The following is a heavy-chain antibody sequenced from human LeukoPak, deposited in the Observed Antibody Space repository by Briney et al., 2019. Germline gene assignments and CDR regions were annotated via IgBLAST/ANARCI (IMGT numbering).Heavy chain of an antibody. D-gene: IGHD3-22*01. CDR2: INPSGGST. CDR3: ARGPLIYDSSGYGAFDI. Sequence: ASVKVSCKASGYTFTSYYMHWVRQAPGQGLEWMGIINPSGGSTSYAQKFQGRVTMTRDTSTSTVYMELSSLRSEDTAVYYCARGPLIYDSSGYGAFDIWGQGTMVTVSS. J-gene: IGHJ3*02. CDR1: GYTFTSYY. V-gene: IGHV1-46*01.